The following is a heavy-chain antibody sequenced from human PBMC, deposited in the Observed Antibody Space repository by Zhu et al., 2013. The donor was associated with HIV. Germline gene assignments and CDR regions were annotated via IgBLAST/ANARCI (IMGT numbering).Heavy chain of an antibody. CDR3: ARGPVEPAATAIHYYMDV. J-gene: IGHJ6*03. CDR1: GYTFNTHG. Sequence: QVQLVQSGAEVKKPGASVKVSCKASGYTFNTHGINWVRQAPGQGLEWMGWISAYNGNTNYAQKLQGRVTMITDTSTSTAYMELRSLRSDDTALYYCARGPVEPAATAIHYYMDVWGTGTAVTVSS. D-gene: IGHD2-2*01. CDR2: ISAYNGNT. V-gene: IGHV1-18*01.